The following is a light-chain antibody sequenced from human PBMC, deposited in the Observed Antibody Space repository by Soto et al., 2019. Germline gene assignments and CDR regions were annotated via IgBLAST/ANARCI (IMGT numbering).Light chain of an antibody. CDR1: SSDVGGYNY. Sequence: QSALTQPRSVSGSPGQSVTISCTGTSSDVGGYNYVSWYQQHPGKAPKLMIYDVSKRPSGVPDRFSGSKSGNTASLTISGLEAEDESEYHCCSCARSYTYVFGTGTKVTVL. CDR3: CSCARSYTYV. V-gene: IGLV2-11*01. J-gene: IGLJ1*01. CDR2: DVS.